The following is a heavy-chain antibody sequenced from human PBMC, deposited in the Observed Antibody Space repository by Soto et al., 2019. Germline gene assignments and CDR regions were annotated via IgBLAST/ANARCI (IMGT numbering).Heavy chain of an antibody. CDR1: GYTFTGYY. J-gene: IGHJ5*02. CDR2: INPNIGGT. Sequence: ASVNVSCKASGYTFTGYYMHWVRQAPGQGLEWMGWINPNIGGTNYAQKFQGRVTMTRDTSISTAYMELSRLRSDDTAVYYCARVFGYCSSTSCYKRYESDRWGEGIMVTVSS. CDR3: ARVFGYCSSTSCYKRYESDR. D-gene: IGHD2-2*02. V-gene: IGHV1-2*02.